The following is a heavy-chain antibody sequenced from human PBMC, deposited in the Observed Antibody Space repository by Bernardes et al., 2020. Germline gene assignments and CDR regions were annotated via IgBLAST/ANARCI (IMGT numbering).Heavy chain of an antibody. CDR3: ARGLVVTWSGTFDY. D-gene: IGHD2-8*02. J-gene: IGHJ4*02. CDR1: GYTFTSYA. Sequence: AGVQVPRKASGYTFTSYAMHWVRQAPGQKLEWMGCINAGNGNTKYSQKFPGRVTITRDTSVSTAYMELSSLSSEDTAVYYCARGLVVTWSGTFDYWGQGTMVTASS. V-gene: IGHV1-3*01. CDR2: INAGNGNT.